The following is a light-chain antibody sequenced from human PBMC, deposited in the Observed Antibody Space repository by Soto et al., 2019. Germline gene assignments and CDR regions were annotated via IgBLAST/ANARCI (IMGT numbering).Light chain of an antibody. CDR1: QSISSSY. CDR3: QQYGSSRFT. V-gene: IGKV3-20*01. CDR2: GAS. J-gene: IGKJ3*01. Sequence: EIVLTQSPGTLSLSPGERATLSCRASQSISSSYLASYQQKPGQAPRLLVYGASSRATGIPDRFSGSGSGTAFTLTISSREPEDVAVYYCQQYGSSRFTFGPGTKVDIK.